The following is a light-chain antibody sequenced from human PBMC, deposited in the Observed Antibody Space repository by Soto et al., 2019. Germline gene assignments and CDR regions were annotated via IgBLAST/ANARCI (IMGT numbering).Light chain of an antibody. CDR3: SSYTSSSTVV. CDR1: SSDVGTYSY. J-gene: IGLJ2*01. V-gene: IGLV2-14*01. Sequence: QSALTQPASVSGSPGQSITISCTGTSSDVGTYSYVSWYQQHPGKAPKLMIYDVSNRPSGVSNRFSGSKSGNTASLTISGFQADDEADYYCSSYTSSSTVVFGGGTKVTVL. CDR2: DVS.